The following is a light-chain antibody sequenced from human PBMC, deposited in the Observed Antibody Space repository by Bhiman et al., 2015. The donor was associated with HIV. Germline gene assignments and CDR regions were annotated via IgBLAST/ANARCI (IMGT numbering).Light chain of an antibody. V-gene: IGLV2-18*02. Sequence: QSALTQPPSVSGSPGQSVTISCTGTSSDIGGYNRVSWYQQPPGTVPKLIIYEVTNRPSGVPDRFSGSKSGNTASLTISGLQAEDDADYYCSSYASSGPSHVIFGGGTKLTVL. J-gene: IGLJ2*01. CDR3: SSYASSGPSHVI. CDR2: EVT. CDR1: SSDIGGYNR.